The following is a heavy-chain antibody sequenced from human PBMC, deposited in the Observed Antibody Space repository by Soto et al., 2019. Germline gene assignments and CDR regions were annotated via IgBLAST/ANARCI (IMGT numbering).Heavy chain of an antibody. Sequence: VQLVESGGGVVQPGRSLRLSCAASGFTFSDYAMHWVRQAPGKGLEWVAVVSHDGRNTHYADSVKGRFTISRDSSKNRVSLEMTSLRAEDAAVYYWSGGGRKWLVTSDFNYWGQGALVTVSS. V-gene: IGHV3-30*03. CDR3: SGGGRKWLVTSDFNY. CDR2: VSHDGRNT. J-gene: IGHJ4*02. CDR1: GFTFSDYA. D-gene: IGHD6-19*01.